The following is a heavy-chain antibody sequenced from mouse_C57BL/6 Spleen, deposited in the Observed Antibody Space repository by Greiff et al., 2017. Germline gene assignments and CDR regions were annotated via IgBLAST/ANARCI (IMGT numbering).Heavy chain of an antibody. V-gene: IGHV6-3*01. CDR2: IRFKSDNYAT. Sequence: EVKLMESGGGLVQPGGSMKLSCVASGFTFSNYWMNWVRQSPEKGLEWVAHIRFKSDNYATHYAESVKGRFTISRDDSKSSVYLQMNNLRAEDTGIYYCTATGGCFDYWGQGTPLPVSS. CDR3: TATGGCFDY. D-gene: IGHD4-1*02. CDR1: GFTFSNYW. J-gene: IGHJ2*01.